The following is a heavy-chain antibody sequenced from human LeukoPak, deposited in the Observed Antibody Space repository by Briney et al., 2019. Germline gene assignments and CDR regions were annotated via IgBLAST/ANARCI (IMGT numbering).Heavy chain of an antibody. CDR1: GFTFSSYG. CDR2: IRYDGSNK. Sequence: GGSLRLSCAASGFTFSSYGMHWVRQAPGKGLEWVAFIRYDGSNKYYADSVKGRFTISRDNSKNTLYLQMNSLRAEDTAVYYCARGYYDFWSGDLSDFDYWGQGTLVTVSS. J-gene: IGHJ4*02. V-gene: IGHV3-30*02. CDR3: ARGYYDFWSGDLSDFDY. D-gene: IGHD3-3*01.